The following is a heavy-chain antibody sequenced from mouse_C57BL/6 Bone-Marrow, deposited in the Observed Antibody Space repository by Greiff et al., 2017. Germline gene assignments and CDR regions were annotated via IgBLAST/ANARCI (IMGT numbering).Heavy chain of an antibody. D-gene: IGHD1-1*02. CDR1: GFNIKDDY. CDR2: IDPENGDT. J-gene: IGHJ1*03. Sequence: EVQLQQPGAELVRPGASVKLSCTASGFNIKDDYMHWVKQRPEQGLEWIGWIDPENGDTEYASKFQGKATITADTSSNTAYLQLSSLTSGDTAVYYCTTYGWYFDVWGTGTTVTVSS. CDR3: TTYGWYFDV. V-gene: IGHV14-4*01.